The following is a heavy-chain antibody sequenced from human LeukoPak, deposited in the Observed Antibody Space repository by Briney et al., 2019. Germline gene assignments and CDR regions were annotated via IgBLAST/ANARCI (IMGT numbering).Heavy chain of an antibody. J-gene: IGHJ4*02. V-gene: IGHV3-48*01. Sequence: GGSLRLSCAASGFTFSSYSMTWVRQAPGKGLEGVSYISLSSGAIYYVDSVKGRFTISRDNAKNPLYLQMNSLRAEDTAVYYCAREVYYGSGRRFDLWGQGTLVTVSS. CDR1: GFTFSSYS. CDR2: ISLSSGAI. CDR3: AREVYYGSGRRFDL. D-gene: IGHD3-10*01.